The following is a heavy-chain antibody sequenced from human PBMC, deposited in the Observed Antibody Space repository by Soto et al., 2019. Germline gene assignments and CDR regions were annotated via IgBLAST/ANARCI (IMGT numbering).Heavy chain of an antibody. V-gene: IGHV1-18*01. CDR2: ISAYNGNT. CDR1: GYTFTSYG. Sequence: ASVKVSCKASGYTFTSYGISWVRQAPGQGLEWMGWISAYNGNTNYAQKLQGRVTMTTDTSTSTAYMELRSLRSDDTAVYYCTRDAPDYDILTGYSPYFDYWGQGTLVTSPQ. CDR3: TRDAPDYDILTGYSPYFDY. J-gene: IGHJ4*02. D-gene: IGHD3-9*01.